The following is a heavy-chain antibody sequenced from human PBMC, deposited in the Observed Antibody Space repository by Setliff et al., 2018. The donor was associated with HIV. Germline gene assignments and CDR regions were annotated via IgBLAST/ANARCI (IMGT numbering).Heavy chain of an antibody. V-gene: IGHV4-39*01. CDR3: ARYTVGSMVDY. CDR1: GGSIISDIFY. Sequence: PSKTLSLTCSVSGGSIISDIFYWGWIRQPPGKGLEWIGSIYPGSTKCNPSLRSRLTISLDSPTNQFSVTLSSVTAADTAMYYCARYTVGSMVDYWGPGTLVTVSS. J-gene: IGHJ4*02. CDR2: IYPGST. D-gene: IGHD5-12*01.